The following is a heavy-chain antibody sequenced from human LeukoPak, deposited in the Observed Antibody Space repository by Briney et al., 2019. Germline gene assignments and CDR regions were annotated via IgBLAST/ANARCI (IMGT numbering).Heavy chain of an antibody. CDR1: GYTFTSYD. D-gene: IGHD3-3*01. Sequence: ASVKVSCKASGYTFTSYDIHWVRQATGQGLEWMGWMNPNSGNTGYAQKFQGRVTMTRNTSISTAYMELSSLRSEDTAVYYCARDDLYDFWSGYSNYYYYGMDVWGQGTTVTVSS. J-gene: IGHJ6*02. CDR3: ARDDLYDFWSGYSNYYYYGMDV. CDR2: MNPNSGNT. V-gene: IGHV1-8*01.